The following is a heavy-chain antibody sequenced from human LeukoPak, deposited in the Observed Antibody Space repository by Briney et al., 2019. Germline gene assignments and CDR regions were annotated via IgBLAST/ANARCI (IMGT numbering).Heavy chain of an antibody. CDR1: GYTFTGYY. CDR2: INPNSGGT. V-gene: IGHV1-2*02. Sequence: ASVKVSCKASGYTFTGYYMHWVRQAPGQGLEWMEWINPNSGGTNYAQKFQGRVTMTRDTSISTAYMELSRLRSDDTAVYYCAKARGPAEYFQHWGQGTLVTVSS. D-gene: IGHD5-12*01. J-gene: IGHJ1*01. CDR3: AKARGPAEYFQH.